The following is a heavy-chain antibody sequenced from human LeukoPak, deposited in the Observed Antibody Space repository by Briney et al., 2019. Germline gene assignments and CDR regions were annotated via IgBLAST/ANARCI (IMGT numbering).Heavy chain of an antibody. J-gene: IGHJ4*02. CDR3: ARGPVAAGDNFDY. Sequence: ASVKLSCSASVSTFTSSYVPWVPQAPGPRLGGVGMINPSGSVADSAQKLHGRVAMTRDTSTTTVYMELSSLRSEDTAVYYCARGPVAAGDNFDYWGQGTLVTVSS. CDR2: INPSGSVA. V-gene: IGHV1-46*01. CDR1: VSTFTSSY. D-gene: IGHD6-13*01.